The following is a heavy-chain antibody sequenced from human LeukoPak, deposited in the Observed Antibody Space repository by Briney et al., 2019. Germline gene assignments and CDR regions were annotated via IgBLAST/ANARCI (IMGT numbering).Heavy chain of an antibody. CDR1: GGSISGNY. J-gene: IGHJ4*02. CDR2: IFYSGST. D-gene: IGHD4-17*01. Sequence: SETLSLTCTVSGGSISGNYWGWIRQPPGKGLEWIGYIFYSGSTTYNPSLKSRVTISVDTSKNQFSLKLRSVTAADTAVYYCARFDDFGDRFDYWGQGTLVTVSS. V-gene: IGHV4-59*01. CDR3: ARFDDFGDRFDY.